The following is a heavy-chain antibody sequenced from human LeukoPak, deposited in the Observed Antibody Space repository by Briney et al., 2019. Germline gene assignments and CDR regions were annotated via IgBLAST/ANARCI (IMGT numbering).Heavy chain of an antibody. CDR3: ARVGGIAVAGTFILDY. CDR2: ISYGGSA. Sequence: SETLSRTCSVSGDSFSSNDYFWAWIRQPPGKGLEWIGSISYGGSAYYNPSLKSRGSISVDTSRKQFSLRLSSVTAAADTAVYYCARVGGIAVAGTFILDYWGQGTLVTVSS. D-gene: IGHD6-19*01. J-gene: IGHJ4*02. V-gene: IGHV4-39*01. CDR1: GDSFSSNDYF.